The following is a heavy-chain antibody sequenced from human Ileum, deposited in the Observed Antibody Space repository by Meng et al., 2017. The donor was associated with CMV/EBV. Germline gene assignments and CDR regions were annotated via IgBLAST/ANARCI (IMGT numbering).Heavy chain of an antibody. V-gene: IGHV3-30*14. CDR3: VRSYNDNWHTFEY. D-gene: IGHD3-16*01. CDR1: GFTSDTYV. J-gene: IGHJ4*02. Sequence: GESLKISCAASGFTSDTYVMNWVRQAPGKGLEWVAIVSYDENQKYYADSVRGRFTISRDNSKNTLYLQMNSLRAEDTATFYCVRSYNDNWHTFEYWGQGTLVTVSS. CDR2: VSYDENQK.